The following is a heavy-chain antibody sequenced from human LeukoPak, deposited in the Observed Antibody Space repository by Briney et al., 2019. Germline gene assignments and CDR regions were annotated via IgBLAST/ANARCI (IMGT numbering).Heavy chain of an antibody. Sequence: GGSLRLSCAASGFTFSSYGMHWVRQAPGKGLEWVAVISYDGSNKYYADSVKGRFTISRDNSKNTLYLQMNSPRAEDTAVYYCAKELRGYSYGLRNNWFDPWGQGTLATVSS. J-gene: IGHJ5*02. V-gene: IGHV3-30*18. CDR1: GFTFSSYG. D-gene: IGHD5-18*01. CDR3: AKELRGYSYGLRNNWFDP. CDR2: ISYDGSNK.